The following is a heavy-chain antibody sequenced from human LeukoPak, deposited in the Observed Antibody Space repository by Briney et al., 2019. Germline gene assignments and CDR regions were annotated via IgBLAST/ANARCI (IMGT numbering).Heavy chain of an antibody. D-gene: IGHD2-2*01. J-gene: IGHJ4*02. Sequence: KTGGSLRLSCAASGFTFSDYYMSWIRQAPGKGLEWVSYISSGGSTIYYADSVKGRFTISRDNAKNSLYLQMNSLRAEDTAVYYCARGSTPGRPRQKWYQIDYWGQGTLVTVSS. V-gene: IGHV3-11*04. CDR3: ARGSTPGRPRQKWYQIDY. CDR1: GFTFSDYY. CDR2: ISSGGSTI.